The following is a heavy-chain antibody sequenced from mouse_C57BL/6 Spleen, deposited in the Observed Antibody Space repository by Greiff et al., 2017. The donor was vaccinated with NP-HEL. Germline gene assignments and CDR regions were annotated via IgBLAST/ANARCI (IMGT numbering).Heavy chain of an antibody. Sequence: QVQLQQSGTELVKPGASVKLSCKASGYTFTSYWLHWVKQRPGQGLEWIGNINPSNGGTNYNEKFKSKATLTVDKSSSTAYMQLSSLTSEDSAVYYCARNYYGSSYFDYWGQGTTLTVSS. J-gene: IGHJ2*01. D-gene: IGHD1-1*01. V-gene: IGHV1-53*01. CDR1: GYTFTSYW. CDR3: ARNYYGSSYFDY. CDR2: INPSNGGT.